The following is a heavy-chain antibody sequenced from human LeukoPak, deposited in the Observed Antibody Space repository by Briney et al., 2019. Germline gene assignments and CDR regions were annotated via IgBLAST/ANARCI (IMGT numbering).Heavy chain of an antibody. V-gene: IGHV3-23*01. Sequence: GGSLRLSCAASAFTFRSYAMIWVHQAPGKGLEWVSTVSGSGGSTYYADSVKGRFTISRDNSNNTLYLQMNSLRAEDTAVYYCAKGAASRGYTYVANWGQGTLVSVSS. J-gene: IGHJ4*02. CDR2: VSGSGGST. CDR1: AFTFRSYA. CDR3: AKGAASRGYTYVAN. D-gene: IGHD5-18*01.